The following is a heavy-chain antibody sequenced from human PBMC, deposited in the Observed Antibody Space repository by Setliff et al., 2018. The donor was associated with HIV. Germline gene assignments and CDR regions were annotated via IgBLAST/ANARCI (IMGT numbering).Heavy chain of an antibody. J-gene: IGHJ4*02. CDR1: GYSISNGYY. Sequence: SETLSLTCALSGYSISNGYYWGWIRQPSGKGLEWIGSIYHSGSTFYNPSLRSRVTISVDSSQDQFSLRLTSVTAADTAVYYCAARNSGNPTRHFDYWGQGTLVTVSS. V-gene: IGHV4-38-2*01. CDR2: IYHSGST. D-gene: IGHD3-10*01. CDR3: AARNSGNPTRHFDY.